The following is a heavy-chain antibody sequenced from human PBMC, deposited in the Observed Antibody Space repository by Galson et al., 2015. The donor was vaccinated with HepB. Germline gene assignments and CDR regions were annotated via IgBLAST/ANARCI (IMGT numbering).Heavy chain of an antibody. CDR2: IKSKADGGTA. D-gene: IGHD4-17*01. Sequence: SLRLSCAASGFTFTNAWMSWVRQAPGEGLEWVGLIKSKADGGTADYAAPVKGRFTISRDDSKHTLYLQMNSLKTEDTAVYYCGESPETTVTTIHWGQGTLVTVSS. J-gene: IGHJ4*02. V-gene: IGHV3-15*01. CDR1: GFTFTNAW. CDR3: GESPETTVTTIH.